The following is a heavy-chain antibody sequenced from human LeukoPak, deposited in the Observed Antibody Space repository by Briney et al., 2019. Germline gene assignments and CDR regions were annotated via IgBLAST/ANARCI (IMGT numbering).Heavy chain of an antibody. D-gene: IGHD3-22*01. V-gene: IGHV3-7*01. J-gene: IGHJ4*02. Sequence: GGSLRLSCAASGFTFSSYWMSWVRQAPGKGREWVANIKQDGSEKYYVDSVKGRFTISRDNDKNSLYMQMNSVRAEDTAVYYCARDQVVITPFDYWGQGTLVTVSS. CDR1: GFTFSSYW. CDR3: ARDQVVITPFDY. CDR2: IKQDGSEK.